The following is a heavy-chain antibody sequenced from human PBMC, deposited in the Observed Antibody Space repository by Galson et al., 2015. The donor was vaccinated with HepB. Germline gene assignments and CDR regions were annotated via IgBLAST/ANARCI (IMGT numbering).Heavy chain of an antibody. J-gene: IGHJ4*02. D-gene: IGHD4/OR15-4a*01. V-gene: IGHV1-18*04. CDR3: ARDRDYRFDY. Sequence: SVKVSCKASGYTFTTNGISWVRRAPGQGLEWMGWISANNGDTRYAQNLQGRVTLTRDTSTSTAYLELRSLRSDDTAAYYCARDRDYRFDYWGQGTLVTVSS. CDR1: GYTFTTNG. CDR2: ISANNGDT.